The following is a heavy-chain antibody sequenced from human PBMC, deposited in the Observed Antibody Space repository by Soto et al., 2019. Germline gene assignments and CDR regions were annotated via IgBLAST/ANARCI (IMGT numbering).Heavy chain of an antibody. D-gene: IGHD4-17*01. V-gene: IGHV4-59*01. CDR1: GGSISSYY. J-gene: IGHJ3*02. CDR3: ARFVGERGGAFDI. CDR2: IYYSGST. Sequence: QVQLQESGPGLVKPSETLSLTCTVSGGSISSYYWSWIRQPPGKGLEWIGYIYYSGSTNYNPSLKSRVTISVDTSKNQFSLKLSSVTAADTAVYYCARFVGERGGAFDIWGQGTMVTVSS.